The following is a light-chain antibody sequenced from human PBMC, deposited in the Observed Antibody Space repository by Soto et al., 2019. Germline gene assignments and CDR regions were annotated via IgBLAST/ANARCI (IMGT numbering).Light chain of an antibody. Sequence: PAALRLSPEERATLSSRASQSLSSNFLAWYQQKPGQPPRLLIYDSSTRATGFPDRFSGSGSGTDFTLTISRLEPADFAVYYCQQYTNLLPTFGQGTRLEIK. CDR2: DSS. J-gene: IGKJ5*01. CDR1: QSLSSNF. CDR3: QQYTNLLPT. V-gene: IGKV3D-20*02.